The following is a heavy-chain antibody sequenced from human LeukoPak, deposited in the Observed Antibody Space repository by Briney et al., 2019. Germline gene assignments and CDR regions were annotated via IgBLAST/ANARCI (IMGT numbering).Heavy chain of an antibody. Sequence: PGGSLRLSCAVSGFTFTRHTMNWVRQAPGKGLEWVSSISSSSNYIYYTDSVKGRFTISRDNAKNSLYLQMNSLRAEDTAVYYCVGGSRGGGEFRGLDYWGQGTLVTVSS. CDR3: VGGSRGGGEFRGLDY. V-gene: IGHV3-21*01. D-gene: IGHD3-16*01. CDR2: ISSSSNYI. CDR1: GFTFTRHT. J-gene: IGHJ4*02.